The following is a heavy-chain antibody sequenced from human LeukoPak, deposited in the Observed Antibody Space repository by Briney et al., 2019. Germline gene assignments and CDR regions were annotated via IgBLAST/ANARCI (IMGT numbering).Heavy chain of an antibody. CDR2: TYYSESP. CDR1: GGSISSTSYY. J-gene: IGHJ4*02. D-gene: IGHD3-22*01. Sequence: PSETLSLTCTVSGGSISSTSYYWGWIRQPPGKGLEWIGSTYYSESPYYKSSLKSRVTISLDTSKNQFSLKLSSVTAADTAVYYCARADSSAYFYPLDYCGQGTLVTVSS. CDR3: ARADSSAYFYPLDY. V-gene: IGHV4-39*01.